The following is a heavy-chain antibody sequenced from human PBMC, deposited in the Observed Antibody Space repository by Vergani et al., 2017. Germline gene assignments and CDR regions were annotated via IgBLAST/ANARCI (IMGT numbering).Heavy chain of an antibody. CDR3: ARLTAAGRYYYYGMDV. CDR2: IYYSGST. Sequence: QLQLQESGPGLVKPSETLSLTCTVSGGSISSSSYYWGWIRQPPGKGLEWIGSIYYSGSTYYNPSLKSRVTISVDTAKNQFSLKLSPVTAADTAVYYCARLTAAGRYYYYGMDVWGQGTTVTVSS. J-gene: IGHJ6*02. V-gene: IGHV4-39*01. D-gene: IGHD6-25*01. CDR1: GGSISSSSYY.